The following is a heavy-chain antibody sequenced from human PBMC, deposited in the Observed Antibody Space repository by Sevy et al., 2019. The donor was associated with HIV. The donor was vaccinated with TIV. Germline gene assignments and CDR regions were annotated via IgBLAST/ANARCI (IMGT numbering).Heavy chain of an antibody. CDR2: IHYTGST. D-gene: IGHD6-6*01. CDR3: ARASGQSTSSRYFDI. J-gene: IGHJ4*02. V-gene: IGHV4-59*01. Sequence: SETLSLTCTVSGDSISSYYWSWMRQPPGKGLEWIGYIHYTGSTNYNPSLKSRVTISVDKSKSQFSLNLNSVTAADTAVYFCARASGQSTSSRYFDIWGQGTLVTVSS. CDR1: GDSISSYY.